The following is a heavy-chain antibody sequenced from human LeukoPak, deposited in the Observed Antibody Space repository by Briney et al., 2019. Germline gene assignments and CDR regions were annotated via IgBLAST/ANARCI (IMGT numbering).Heavy chain of an antibody. CDR3: LGASDF. CDR1: GFTFSSYS. Sequence: PGGSLRLSCAASGFTFSSYSMNWVRQAPGKGLEWVSSISSSSTYIHYADSVKGRFTISRDNAQNSLYLQMNSLRVEDTAVYYCLGASDFWGQGTMVTVSS. V-gene: IGHV3-21*01. CDR2: ISSSSTYI. J-gene: IGHJ3*01.